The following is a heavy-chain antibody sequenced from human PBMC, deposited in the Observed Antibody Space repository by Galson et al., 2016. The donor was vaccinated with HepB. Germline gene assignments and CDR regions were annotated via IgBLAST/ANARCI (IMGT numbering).Heavy chain of an antibody. D-gene: IGHD2-15*01. V-gene: IGHV3-7*01. CDR1: GFTFSSHW. J-gene: IGHJ6*04. CDR2: IKQDGSDK. CDR3: ARRLSVLVIAARGWGYGMDV. Sequence: SLRLSCAASGFTFSSHWMSWVRQAPGRGLEWVANIKQDGSDKHYVDSVKGRFTVSRDNARESMFLQMESLRVDDTAVYYCARRLSVLVIAARGWGYGMDVWGKGTTVTVSS.